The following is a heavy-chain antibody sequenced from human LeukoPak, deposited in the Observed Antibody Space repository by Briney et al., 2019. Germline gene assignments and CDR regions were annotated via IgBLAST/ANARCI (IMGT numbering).Heavy chain of an antibody. CDR1: GGSISSSSYY. D-gene: IGHD5-12*01. J-gene: IGHJ5*02. CDR2: IYYSGST. V-gene: IGHV4-39*07. Sequence: PSETLSLTCTVSGGSISSSSYYWGWIRQPPGKGLEWIGSIYYSGSTYYNPSLKSRVTISVDTSKNQFSLKLSSVTAADTAEYYCARGTRYAVHWFDPWGQGTLVTVSS. CDR3: ARGTRYAVHWFDP.